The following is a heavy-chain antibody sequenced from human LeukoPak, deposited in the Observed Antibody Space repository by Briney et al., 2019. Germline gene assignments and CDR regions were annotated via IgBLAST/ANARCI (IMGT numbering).Heavy chain of an antibody. CDR3: AREWGHLGFDY. V-gene: IGHV4-38-2*02. D-gene: IGHD3-16*01. J-gene: IGHJ4*02. CDR2: IYHSGKT. CDR1: GYSISSGHN. Sequence: SETLSLTCSVSGYSISSGHNWGWIRQAPGKGLEWIGSIYHSGKTYYNPSLKSRVTISEDTSKNQFSLKLSSVTAADTAVYYCAREWGHLGFDYWGQGTLVTVSS.